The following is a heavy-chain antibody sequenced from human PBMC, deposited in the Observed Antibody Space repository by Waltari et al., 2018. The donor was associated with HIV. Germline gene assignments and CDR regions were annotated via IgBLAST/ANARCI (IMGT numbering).Heavy chain of an antibody. Sequence: QVQLVQSGAEVKKPGSSVKVSCKASGGTFSSYAISWVRQAPGQGLEWMGGIITIFGKANYARKFQGRVTITADESTSTAYMELSSLGSEDTAVYYCARDSSDYYYYGMDVWGQGTTVTVSS. CDR1: GGTFSSYA. CDR2: IITIFGKA. V-gene: IGHV1-69*01. CDR3: ARDSSDYYYYGMDV. D-gene: IGHD3-22*01. J-gene: IGHJ6*02.